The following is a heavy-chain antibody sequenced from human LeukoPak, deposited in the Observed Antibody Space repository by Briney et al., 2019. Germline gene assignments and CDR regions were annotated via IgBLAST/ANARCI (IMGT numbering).Heavy chain of an antibody. V-gene: IGHV3-30*01. D-gene: IGHD1-26*01. CDR2: ISYDGSNK. CDR3: GRIPKSVGADSDY. CDR1: GFTFSSYA. Sequence: GRSLRLSCAASGFTFSSYAMHWVRQAPGKGLEWVAVISYDGSNKYYADSVKGRFTISRDNSKNTLYLQMNSLRAEETAVYYCGRIPKSVGADSDYGGQGTLVTVSS. J-gene: IGHJ4*02.